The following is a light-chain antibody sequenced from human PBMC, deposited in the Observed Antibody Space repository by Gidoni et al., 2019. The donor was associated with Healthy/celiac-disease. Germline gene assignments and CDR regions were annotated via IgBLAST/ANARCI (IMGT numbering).Light chain of an antibody. V-gene: IGKV3-20*01. J-gene: IGKJ1*01. CDR1: QSVSSSY. CDR3: QQYGSSPPWT. CDR2: GAS. Sequence: EIVLTQSPGTLSLSPGERATLSYRASQSVSSSYLAWYQQKPGQAPRLLIYGASSRATGIPDRFSGSGSGTDFTLTISRLEPEDFAVYYCQQYGSSPPWTFGQGTKVAIK.